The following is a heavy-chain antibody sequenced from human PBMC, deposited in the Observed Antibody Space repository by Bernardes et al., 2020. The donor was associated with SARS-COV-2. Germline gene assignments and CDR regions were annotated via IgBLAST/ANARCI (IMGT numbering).Heavy chain of an antibody. CDR3: ASRTGTNYGYYGMDV. J-gene: IGHJ6*02. V-gene: IGHV1-2*04. CDR1: GYTFTGYY. Sequence: ASVKVSCKASGYTFTGYYMHRVRQAPGQGLEWMGWINPNSGGTNYAQKFQGWVTMTRDTSISTAYMELSRLRSDDTAVYYCASRTGTNYGYYGMDVWGQGTTVTVSS. CDR2: INPNSGGT. D-gene: IGHD1-1*01.